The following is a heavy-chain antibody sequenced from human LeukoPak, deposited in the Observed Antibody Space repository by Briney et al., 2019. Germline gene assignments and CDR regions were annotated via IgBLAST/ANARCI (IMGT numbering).Heavy chain of an antibody. J-gene: IGHJ1*01. CDR2: IYSGGST. D-gene: IGHD3-22*01. V-gene: IGHV3-53*01. CDR1: GFTFSSYA. Sequence: GGSLRLSCAASGFTFSSYAITWVRQAPGKGLEWVSVIYSGGSTYYADSVKGRFTISRDNSKNTLYLQMNSLRAEDTAVYYCARDAYDSSGYYREEYFQHWGQGTLVTVSS. CDR3: ARDAYDSSGYYREEYFQH.